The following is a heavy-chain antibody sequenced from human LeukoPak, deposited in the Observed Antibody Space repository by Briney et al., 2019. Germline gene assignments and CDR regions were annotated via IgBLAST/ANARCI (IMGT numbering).Heavy chain of an antibody. CDR2: IKQDVSEK. Sequence: GGSLRLSSAASGFTLCVYWMSSGSEAPREGQGSVSNIKQDVSEKNTVDSVKGRFTISRDNAKNSLYLQMNSLRAEDTAVYYCARDGYYDFWSGYSFTDYWGQGTLVTVSS. D-gene: IGHD3-3*01. CDR1: GFTLCVYW. CDR3: ARDGYYDFWSGYSFTDY. J-gene: IGHJ4*02. V-gene: IGHV3-7*01.